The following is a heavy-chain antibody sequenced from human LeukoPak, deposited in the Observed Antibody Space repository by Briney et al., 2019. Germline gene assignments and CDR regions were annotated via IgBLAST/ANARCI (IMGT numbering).Heavy chain of an antibody. CDR1: GFTFSSYS. D-gene: IGHD3-3*01. V-gene: IGHV3-21*04. CDR2: ISSSSSYI. CDR3: AKDANYDLWGAGAFDI. J-gene: IGHJ3*02. Sequence: GGSLRLSCAASGFTFSSYSMNWVRQAPGKGLEWVSSISSSSSYIYYADSVKGRFTISRDNAKNSLYLQMNSLRAEDMALYYCAKDANYDLWGAGAFDIWGQGTMVTVSS.